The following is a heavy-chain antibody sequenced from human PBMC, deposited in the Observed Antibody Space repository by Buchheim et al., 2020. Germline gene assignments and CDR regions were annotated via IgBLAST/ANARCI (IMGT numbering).Heavy chain of an antibody. Sequence: QVQLVESGGGVVQPGRFMRLSCAASGFTFSRYHMHWVRQAPGKGLEWLAVISYDGSNKYYADSVKGRLPLSREYYKNTLYLQMNSLRAEDTAVYYCAKDRSYCSGGSCPNYFDYWGQGTL. CDR3: AKDRSYCSGGSCPNYFDY. D-gene: IGHD2-15*01. CDR1: GFTFSRYH. J-gene: IGHJ4*02. V-gene: IGHV3-30*18. CDR2: ISYDGSNK.